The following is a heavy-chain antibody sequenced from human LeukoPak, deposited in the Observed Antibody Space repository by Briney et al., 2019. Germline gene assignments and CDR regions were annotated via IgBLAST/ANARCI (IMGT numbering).Heavy chain of an antibody. CDR1: GFTFSSYE. CDR2: ISRSGSTI. V-gene: IGHV3-48*03. D-gene: IGHD1-26*01. J-gene: IGHJ6*03. CDR3: ARAIVGVARYYYYYMDV. Sequence: GGSLRLSCAASGFTFSSYEMNWVRQAPGKGLEWVSYISRSGSTIYYADSVKGRFTISRDNAKNSLYLQMNSLGAEDTAVYYCARAIVGVARYYYYYMDVWGNGTAVTISS.